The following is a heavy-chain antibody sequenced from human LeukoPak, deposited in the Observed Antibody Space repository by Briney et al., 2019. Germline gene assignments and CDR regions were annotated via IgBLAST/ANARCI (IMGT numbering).Heavy chain of an antibody. CDR3: ARDSSSWYYDY. V-gene: IGHV3-74*03. Sequence: GGSLRLSCAASGFTFSSFWMHWVRQAPGKGLVWVSCIKSDGSSTTYADSVKGRFTISRDNAKNTLHLQMNSLRAEDTAVYYCARDSSSWYYDYWGQGTLVTVSS. D-gene: IGHD6-13*01. CDR1: GFTFSSFW. J-gene: IGHJ4*02. CDR2: IKSDGSST.